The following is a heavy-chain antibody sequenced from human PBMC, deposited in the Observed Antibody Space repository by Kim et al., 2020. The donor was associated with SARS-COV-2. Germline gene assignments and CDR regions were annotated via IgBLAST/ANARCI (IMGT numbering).Heavy chain of an antibody. D-gene: IGHD3-3*01. Sequence: GGSLRLSCAASGFTFSSYWMSWVRQAPGKGLEWVANIKQDGSEKYYVDSVKGRFTISRDNAKNSLYLQMNSLRAEDTAVYYCARDKHLFLEWPIDYWGQGTLVTVSS. CDR2: IKQDGSEK. CDR3: ARDKHLFLEWPIDY. J-gene: IGHJ4*02. V-gene: IGHV3-7*01. CDR1: GFTFSSYW.